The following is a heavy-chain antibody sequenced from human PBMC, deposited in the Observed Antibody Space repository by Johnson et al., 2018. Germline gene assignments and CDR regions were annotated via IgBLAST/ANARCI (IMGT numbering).Heavy chain of an antibody. V-gene: IGHV3-30*03. Sequence: QVQLVESGGGVVQPGRSLRLSCAASGFTFSSYGMHWVRQAPGKGLEWGAVISYDGSNKYYADSVKGRFTISRDNSKTTLYIQMNSLRAEDRAVYYCARDLRDYGNGMDVWGQGTTVTVSS. CDR3: ARDLRDYGNGMDV. CDR1: GFTFSSYG. J-gene: IGHJ6*02. CDR2: ISYDGSNK. D-gene: IGHD4-17*01.